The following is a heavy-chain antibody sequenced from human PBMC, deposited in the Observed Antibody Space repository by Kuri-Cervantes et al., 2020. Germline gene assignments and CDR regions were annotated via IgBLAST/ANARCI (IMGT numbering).Heavy chain of an antibody. CDR1: GFTFSSYS. CDR3: ARDSTSRFGGYDDSPFDY. J-gene: IGHJ4*02. V-gene: IGHV3-21*01. CDR2: ISSSSSYI. Sequence: GESLKISCAASGFTFSSYSMNWARQAPGKGLEWVSSISSSSSYIYYADSVKGRFTISRDNAKNSLYLQMNSLRAEDTAVYYCARDSTSRFGGYDDSPFDYWGQGTLVTVSS. D-gene: IGHD5-12*01.